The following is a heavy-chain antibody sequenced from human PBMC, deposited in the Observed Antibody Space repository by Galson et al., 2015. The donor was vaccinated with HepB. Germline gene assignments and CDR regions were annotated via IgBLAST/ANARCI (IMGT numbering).Heavy chain of an antibody. CDR3: ARGGGSSSFWGYYGMDV. J-gene: IGHJ6*02. D-gene: IGHD6-13*01. CDR2: INPSGGST. V-gene: IGHV1-46*01. CDR1: GCTFTSYY. Sequence: SVKVSCKASGCTFTSYYMHWVRQAPGQGLEWMGIINPSGGSTSYAQKFQGRVTMTRDTSTSTVYMELSSLRSEDTAVYYCARGGGSSSFWGYYGMDVWGQGSPGHRLL.